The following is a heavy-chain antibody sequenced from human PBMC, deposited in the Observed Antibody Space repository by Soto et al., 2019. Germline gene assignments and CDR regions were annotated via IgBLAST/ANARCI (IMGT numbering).Heavy chain of an antibody. CDR1: GFSFSTYA. CDR3: ANARSIAAYKTPDFDY. CDR2: INGSGGGT. D-gene: IGHD6-6*01. J-gene: IGHJ4*02. Sequence: EVQLLESGGGLVQPGGALRLSCATSGFSFSTYAMTWVRQAPGKGLEWVSGINGSGGGTYHTDSVKGRFTISRDNSQSTLYLQMNSLRVEDAAVYFCANARSIAAYKTPDFDYWGQGTLVTVSS. V-gene: IGHV3-23*01.